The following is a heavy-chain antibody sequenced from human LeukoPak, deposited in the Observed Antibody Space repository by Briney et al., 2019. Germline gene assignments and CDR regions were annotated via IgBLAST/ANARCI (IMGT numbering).Heavy chain of an antibody. Sequence: SETLSLTCAVYGGSFSGYYWSWIRQPPGKGLEWIGEINHSGSTNYNPSLKSRVTTSVDTSKNQFSLKLSSVTAADSAVYYCARLKIPSYYYGMDVWGKGTTVTVSS. D-gene: IGHD2-21*01. J-gene: IGHJ6*04. CDR3: ARLKIPSYYYGMDV. CDR2: INHSGST. V-gene: IGHV4-34*01. CDR1: GGSFSGYY.